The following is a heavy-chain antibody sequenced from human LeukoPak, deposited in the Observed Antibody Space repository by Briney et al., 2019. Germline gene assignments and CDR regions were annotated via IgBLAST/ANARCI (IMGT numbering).Heavy chain of an antibody. CDR2: IFHSGIT. Sequence: SSETLSLTCTASGASISSYYWSWIRQPPGKGLEWIGYIFHSGITNYNSSLGSRVTISVDTSKKQVSLNLTSATAADTAVYFCARGGSYSAYDFRGDFDYWGQGTLVTVSS. V-gene: IGHV4-59*01. D-gene: IGHD5-12*01. CDR3: ARGGSYSAYDFRGDFDY. CDR1: GASISSYY. J-gene: IGHJ4*02.